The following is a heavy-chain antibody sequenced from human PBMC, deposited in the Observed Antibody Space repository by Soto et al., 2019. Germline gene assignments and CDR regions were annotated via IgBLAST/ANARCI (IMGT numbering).Heavy chain of an antibody. D-gene: IGHD6-19*01. Sequence: QVQLVESGGGVVQPGRSLRLSCAAYGFTFSSYAMHWVRQAPGKGLEWVAVISYDGSNKYYADSVKGRFTISRDNSKNTLYLQMNSLRAEDTAVYYCARAGGYSSGWYDYWGQGTLVTVSS. J-gene: IGHJ4*02. CDR1: GFTFSSYA. CDR3: ARAGGYSSGWYDY. V-gene: IGHV3-30-3*01. CDR2: ISYDGSNK.